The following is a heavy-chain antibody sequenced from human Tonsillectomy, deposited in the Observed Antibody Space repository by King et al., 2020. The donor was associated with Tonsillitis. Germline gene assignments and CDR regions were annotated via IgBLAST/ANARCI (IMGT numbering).Heavy chain of an antibody. Sequence: VQLQESGPELVKPSQTLSLICTVSDNSISSSSHYWSWIRQPAGKELEWIGRIYTSGSSNYNPSLNSRVTMSVDTSKNQLSLILSSVTAADTAVYYCAREISGSPTYGSAFDIWGQGTMVTVS. CDR3: AREISGSPTYGSAFDI. V-gene: IGHV4-61*02. CDR1: DNSISSSSHY. CDR2: IYTSGSS. J-gene: IGHJ3*02. D-gene: IGHD1-26*01.